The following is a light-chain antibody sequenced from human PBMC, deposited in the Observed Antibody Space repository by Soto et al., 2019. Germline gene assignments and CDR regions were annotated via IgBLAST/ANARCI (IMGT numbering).Light chain of an antibody. CDR3: QEYTNWLWT. J-gene: IGKJ1*01. Sequence: EAVMTQQPATLPVSPGERATLSCRASQSVSSNLAWYQQKPGQAPRLLIYGASTRATGIPARFSGSGSGTEFTLTISSLQSEDFAVYYCQEYTNWLWTFCQGIKVDIK. CDR2: GAS. CDR1: QSVSSN. V-gene: IGKV3-15*01.